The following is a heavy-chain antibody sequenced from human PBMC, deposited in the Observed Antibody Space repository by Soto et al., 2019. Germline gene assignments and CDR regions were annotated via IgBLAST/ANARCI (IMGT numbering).Heavy chain of an antibody. J-gene: IGHJ5*02. CDR2: IHHSGTT. D-gene: IGHD1-1*01. V-gene: IGHV4-30-2*06. Sequence: QLQLQESGAGLVKPSETLSLTCAVSGGSISSGGYFWTWVRQSPGKGLEWIGNIHHSGTTSYNPSLKSRVTLSIDTSKNRFSLNLTSVTVADTAVYYCVRANWNRFDPWGQGTLVPVSS. CDR3: VRANWNRFDP. CDR1: GGSISSGGYF.